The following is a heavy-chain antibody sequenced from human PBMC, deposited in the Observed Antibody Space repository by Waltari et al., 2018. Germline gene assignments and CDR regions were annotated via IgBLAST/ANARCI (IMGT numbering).Heavy chain of an antibody. J-gene: IGHJ4*02. Sequence: QLQLQVSGPGLVKTSGTLSIICAVAGDSRHYWWSWVRQPPGKGLEWIGQVLGSGRTNYNPSFASRVTISLDTSTHQFALKMTSATAADTALYYCARDRGRGLYLDTWGQGILVTVSP. D-gene: IGHD2-15*01. CDR1: GDSRHYW. CDR3: ARDRGRGLYLDT. CDR2: VLGSGRT. V-gene: IGHV4-4*02.